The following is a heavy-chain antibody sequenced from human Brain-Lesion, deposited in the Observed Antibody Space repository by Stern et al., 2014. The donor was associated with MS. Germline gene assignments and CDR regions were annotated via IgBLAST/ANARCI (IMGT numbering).Heavy chain of an antibody. J-gene: IGHJ4*02. CDR1: GYTFTSYD. Sequence: VQLVESGAEVKKPGASVKVSCKASGYTFTSYDVTWVRQAPGQGLEWMGWMNPDSGNIGYAQKFQGRVIMTRSTSISTAYMDLTSLRSEDTAVYYCARRRQYYYGSGDYWGQGTLVTVSS. V-gene: IGHV1-8*01. CDR3: ARRRQYYYGSGDY. CDR2: MNPDSGNI. D-gene: IGHD3-10*01.